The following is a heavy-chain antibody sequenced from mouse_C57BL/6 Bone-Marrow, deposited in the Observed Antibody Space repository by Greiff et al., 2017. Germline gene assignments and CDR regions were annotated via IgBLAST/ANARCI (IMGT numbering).Heavy chain of an antibody. CDR3: AGGLRDYYAMDY. CDR2: IHPNSGST. Sequence: LQPGAELVKPGASVKLSCKASGYTFTSYWMHWVKQRPGQGLEWIGMIHPNSGSTNYNEKFKSKDTLTVDKSSSTAYMQLSSLTSEDSAVYYCAGGLRDYYAMDYWGQGTSVTVSS. D-gene: IGHD2-4*01. CDR1: GYTFTSYW. V-gene: IGHV1-64*01. J-gene: IGHJ4*01.